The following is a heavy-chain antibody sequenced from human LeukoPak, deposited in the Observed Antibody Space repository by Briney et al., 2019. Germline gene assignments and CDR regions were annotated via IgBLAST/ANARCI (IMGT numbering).Heavy chain of an antibody. CDR3: ARVAREAARQVYYYYMDV. CDR2: IIPIFGTA. Sequence: PVKVSCKASGGTFSSYAISWVRQAPGQGLEWMGGIIPIFGTANYAQKFQGRVTITTDESTSTAYMELSSLRSEDTAVYYCARVAREAARQVYYYYMDVWGKGTTVTVSS. V-gene: IGHV1-69*05. CDR1: GGTFSSYA. D-gene: IGHD6-6*01. J-gene: IGHJ6*03.